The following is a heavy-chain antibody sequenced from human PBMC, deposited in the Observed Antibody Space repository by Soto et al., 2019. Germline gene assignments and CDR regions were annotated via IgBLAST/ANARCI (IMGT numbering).Heavy chain of an antibody. CDR1: GYTFTSYD. CDR3: ARAPALTYYDFWSGYYYPDY. CDR2: MDPNSGNT. D-gene: IGHD3-3*01. J-gene: IGHJ4*02. Sequence: ASVKVSCKASGYTFTSYDINWVRQATGRGLEWMGWMDPNSGNTGYAQKFQGRVTMTRNTSISTAYMELSSLRSEDTAVYYCARAPALTYYDFWSGYYYPDYWGQGTLVTVSS. V-gene: IGHV1-8*01.